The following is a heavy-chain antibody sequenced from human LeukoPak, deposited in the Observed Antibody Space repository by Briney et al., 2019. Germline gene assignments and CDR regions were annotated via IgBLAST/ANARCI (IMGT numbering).Heavy chain of an antibody. CDR3: ARDLNVYDSSGPQGY. CDR1: GYTFTGYY. CDR2: INPNSGGT. J-gene: IGHJ4*02. V-gene: IGHV1-2*02. Sequence: GASVKVSCKASGYTFTGYYVHWVRQAPGQGLEWMGWINPNSGGTNYAQKFQGRVTMTRDTSISTAYMELSRLRSDDTAVYYCARDLNVYDSSGPQGYWGQGTLVTVSS. D-gene: IGHD3-22*01.